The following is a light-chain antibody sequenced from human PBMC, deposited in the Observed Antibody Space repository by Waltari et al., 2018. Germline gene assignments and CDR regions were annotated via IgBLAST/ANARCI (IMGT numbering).Light chain of an antibody. CDR1: QSVLYSLNKKNY. J-gene: IGKJ1*01. CDR3: LQCYTTHWG. V-gene: IGKV4-1*01. Sequence: DIVMTQSPDSLAVSLGERATINCKSSQSVLYSLNKKNYLAWYQQKPGQPPKMLNSWASTRESGGPDRFRGSGSGTDFTFNIRSLQAEDVAVYYCLQCYTTHWGFGQGTKVEIK. CDR2: WAS.